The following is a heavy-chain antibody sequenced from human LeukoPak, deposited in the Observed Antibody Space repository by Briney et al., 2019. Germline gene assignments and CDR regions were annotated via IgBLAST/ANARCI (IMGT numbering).Heavy chain of an antibody. CDR1: GFTFSSYG. CDR2: ISYDGSNK. D-gene: IGHD6-13*01. J-gene: IGHJ4*02. V-gene: IGHV3-30*18. Sequence: GGSLRFSCAASGFTFSSYGMHWVRQAPGKGLEGVAVISYDGSNKYYADSVKGRFTISRDNSKNTLYLQMNSLRAEDTAVYYCAKDLGSSWPYFDYWGQGTLVTVSS. CDR3: AKDLGSSWPYFDY.